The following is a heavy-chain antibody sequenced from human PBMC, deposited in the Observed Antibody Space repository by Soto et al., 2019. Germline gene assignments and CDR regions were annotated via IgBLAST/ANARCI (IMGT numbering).Heavy chain of an antibody. V-gene: IGHV3-49*03. D-gene: IGHD6-19*01. J-gene: IGHJ4*02. CDR3: TRDYAQSYSSGWFYGDY. CDR1: GFTFGDYA. Sequence: GGSLRLSCTASGFTFGDYAMSWFRQAPGKGLEWVGLIRSKAYGGTTEYAASVKGRFTISRDDSKSIAYLQMNSLKTEDTAVYYCTRDYAQSYSSGWFYGDYWGQGTLVTVSS. CDR2: IRSKAYGGTT.